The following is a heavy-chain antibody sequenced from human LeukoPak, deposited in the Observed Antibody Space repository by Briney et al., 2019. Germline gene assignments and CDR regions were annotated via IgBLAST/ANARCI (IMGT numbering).Heavy chain of an antibody. CDR3: ARGKYYYGSGSPRWFDP. V-gene: IGHV4-34*01. J-gene: IGHJ5*02. CDR1: GGSFSGYY. D-gene: IGHD3-10*01. CDR2: INHSAST. Sequence: PSATLSLTCAVYGGSFSGYYWSWIRHPPGKGLEWIGEINHSASTNYNPSLRSRVTISVDTSKNQFSLKLSSVTAADTAVYYCARGKYYYGSGSPRWFDPWGQGTLVTVSS.